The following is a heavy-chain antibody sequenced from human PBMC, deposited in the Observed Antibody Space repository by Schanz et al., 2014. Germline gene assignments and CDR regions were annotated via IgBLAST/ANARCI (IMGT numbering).Heavy chain of an antibody. CDR2: INQSGTT. Sequence: QVQLQQWGAGLLKPSETLSLTCAVYGGSFSSNYWSWIRQPPGKGLEWIGEINQSGTTNYNPSLKSRVTVSVDTSKNKITLKLKSVTAADTAVYYCARGTREQLVLRSWQCAFDIWGQGTMVTVSS. D-gene: IGHD3-22*01. J-gene: IGHJ3*02. CDR1: GGSFSSNY. V-gene: IGHV4-34*02. CDR3: ARGTREQLVLRSWQCAFDI.